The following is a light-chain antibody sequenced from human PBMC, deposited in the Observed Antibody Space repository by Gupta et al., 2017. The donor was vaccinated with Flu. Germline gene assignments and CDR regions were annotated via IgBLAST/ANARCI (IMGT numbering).Light chain of an antibody. V-gene: IGLV2-14*01. J-gene: IGLJ3*02. CDR1: SSAVGGYNY. CDR2: EVS. CDR3: SSYKSSSRV. Sequence: QSALTQPASVPGSPGQSITISCTGTSSAVGGYNYVSWYQQHPGQAPKLMIYEVSNRTSGVSNRFSGSKSGNTASLTISGLQAEDEADYYCSSYKSSSRVFGGGTKVTVL.